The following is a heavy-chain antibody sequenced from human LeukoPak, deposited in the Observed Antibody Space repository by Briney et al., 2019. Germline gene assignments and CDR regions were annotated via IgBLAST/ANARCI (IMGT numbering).Heavy chain of an antibody. V-gene: IGHV3-20*04. D-gene: IGHD3-22*01. CDR1: GFTFDDYG. CDR3: ARAAYYYDSSGYTA. J-gene: IGHJ5*02. CDR2: INWNGGST. Sequence: GGSLRLPCAASGFTFDDYGMSWVRQAPGKGLEWVSGINWNGGSTGYADSVKGRFTISRDNAKNSLYLQMNSLRAEDTALYYCARAAYYYDSSGYTAWGQGTLVTVSS.